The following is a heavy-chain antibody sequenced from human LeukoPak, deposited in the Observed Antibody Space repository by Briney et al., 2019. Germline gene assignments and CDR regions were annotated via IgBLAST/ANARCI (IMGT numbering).Heavy chain of an antibody. CDR1: GFTFSSYD. J-gene: IGHJ4*02. CDR2: IGTAGDT. CDR3: ASAASGIYRLYFYY. D-gene: IGHD1-26*01. Sequence: PGGSLRLSCAASGFTFSSYDMHWVRQATGKGLEWVSAIGTAGDTYYPGSVKGRFTISRENAKNSLYLQMNSLRAGDTAVYYCASAASGIYRLYFYYCGQGNLVTVSS. V-gene: IGHV3-13*01.